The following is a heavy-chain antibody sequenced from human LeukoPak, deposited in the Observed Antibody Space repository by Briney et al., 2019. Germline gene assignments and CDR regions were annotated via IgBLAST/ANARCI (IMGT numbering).Heavy chain of an antibody. CDR1: GFTFSHYW. V-gene: IGHV3-74*01. CDR2: IKSDGSST. Sequence: QPGGSLRLSCAASGFTFSHYWMRWVRQAPGKGLVWVSRIKSDGSSTSYADSVKGRFTISRDNAKNTLYLQMNSLRAEDTAVYYCGRDYSLGAGSYAVDSWGEGALVTVSS. D-gene: IGHD3-10*01. J-gene: IGHJ5*01. CDR3: GRDYSLGAGSYAVDS.